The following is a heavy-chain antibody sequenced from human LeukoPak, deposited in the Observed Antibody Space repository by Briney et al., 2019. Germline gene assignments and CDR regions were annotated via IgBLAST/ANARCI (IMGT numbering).Heavy chain of an antibody. D-gene: IGHD1-14*01. J-gene: IGHJ5*02. CDR3: ARAISLLNWFDP. V-gene: IGHV4-61*02. Sequence: SETLSLTCTVSGGSISSGSYYWSWIRQPAGKGLEWIGRIYASGSTNYNPSLKSRVTISVDTSKNQFSLKLSSVTAADTAVYYSARAISLLNWFDPWGQGTLVTVSS. CDR1: GGSISSGSYY. CDR2: IYASGST.